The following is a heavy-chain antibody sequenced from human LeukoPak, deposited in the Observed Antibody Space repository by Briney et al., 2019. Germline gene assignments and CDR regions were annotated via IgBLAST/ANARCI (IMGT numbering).Heavy chain of an antibody. CDR1: GFTFSSYA. D-gene: IGHD2-15*01. V-gene: IGHV3-66*01. J-gene: IGHJ1*01. CDR2: IYSGGST. CDR3: ARGLVVVAQYFQH. Sequence: GGSLRLSCAASGFTFSSYAMSWVRQAPGKGLEWVSVIYSGGSTYYADSVKGRFTISSDNSKNTLYLQMDSLRAEDTALYYCARGLVVVAQYFQHWGQGTLVTVSS.